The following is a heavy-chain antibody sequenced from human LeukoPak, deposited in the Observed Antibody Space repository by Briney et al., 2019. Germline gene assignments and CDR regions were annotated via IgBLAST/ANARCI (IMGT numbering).Heavy chain of an antibody. D-gene: IGHD3-22*01. J-gene: IGHJ4*02. Sequence: SSETLSLTCTVSGGSISSYYWSWIRQPPGKGLEWIGYIYYSGSTNYNPSLKSRVTISVDTSKNQFSLKLSSVTAADTAVYYCARVGDYYDSSGHAPYYFDYWGQGTLVTVSS. CDR2: IYYSGST. CDR3: ARVGDYYDSSGHAPYYFDY. CDR1: GGSISSYY. V-gene: IGHV4-59*12.